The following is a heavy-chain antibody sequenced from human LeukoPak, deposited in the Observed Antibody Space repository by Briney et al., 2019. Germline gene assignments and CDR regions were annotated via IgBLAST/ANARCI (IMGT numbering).Heavy chain of an antibody. V-gene: IGHV3-53*01. Sequence: GGSLRPSCAASGFTVSSNYMSWVRQAPGKGLEWVSVLYSGGNTYYTDSVKGRLTISRDNSKNTLYLQMNSLRGEDTAVYYCARVSGFRVYWGQGTLVTVS. D-gene: IGHD3-3*01. CDR2: LYSGGNT. CDR3: ARVSGFRVY. CDR1: GFTVSSNY. J-gene: IGHJ4*02.